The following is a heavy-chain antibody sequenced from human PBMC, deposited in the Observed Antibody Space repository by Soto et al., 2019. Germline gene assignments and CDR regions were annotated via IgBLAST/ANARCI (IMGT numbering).Heavy chain of an antibody. D-gene: IGHD6-6*01. V-gene: IGHV1-69*13. CDR2: IIPIFGTA. CDR1: GGTFSSYA. CDR3: ARDTPIAARPYYYYGMDV. Sequence: VASVKVSCKASGGTFSSYAISWVRQAPGQGLEWMGGIIPIFGTANYAQKFQGSVTITADESTSTAYMELSSLRSEDTAVYYCARDTPIAARPYYYYGMDVWGQGTTVTVYS. J-gene: IGHJ6*02.